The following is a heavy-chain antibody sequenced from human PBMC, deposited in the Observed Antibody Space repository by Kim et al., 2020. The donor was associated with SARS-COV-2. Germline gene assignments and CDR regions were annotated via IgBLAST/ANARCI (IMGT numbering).Heavy chain of an antibody. J-gene: IGHJ4*02. CDR3: VRGYSSSEDLDF. CDR2: IDGSADRT. CDR1: GFTFEHSG. D-gene: IGHD6-6*01. Sequence: GGSLRLSCAASGFTFEHSGMSWVRQAPGKGLEWVSGIDGSADRTGYADSVKGRFTISRDNAKNSLYLEMNSLRAEDTAFYYCVRGYSSSEDLDFWGQGTL. V-gene: IGHV3-20*04.